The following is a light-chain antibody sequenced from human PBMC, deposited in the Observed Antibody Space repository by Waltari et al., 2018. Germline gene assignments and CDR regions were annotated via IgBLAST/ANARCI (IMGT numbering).Light chain of an antibody. CDR2: TDN. V-gene: IGLV1-44*01. CDR3: AAWDDSLNGRV. J-gene: IGLJ3*02. CDR1: SSNIGRNG. Sequence: QSVLTQPPSAPGTPGQGVTVSCSGSSSNIGRNGVSWYQQVPGTAPKLLTHTDNQRPSGVPDRFSGSKSGTSASLAISGLQSEDEAHYYCAAWDDSLNGRVFGGGTKVTVL.